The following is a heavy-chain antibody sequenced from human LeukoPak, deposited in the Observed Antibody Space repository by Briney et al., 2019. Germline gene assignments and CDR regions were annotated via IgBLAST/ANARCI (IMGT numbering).Heavy chain of an antibody. CDR1: GFTFRSHG. Sequence: GTSLRLSCAASGFTFRSHGMHWVRQAPGKGLEWVAFIWYDGSNKYYTDSVRGRFTISRDNSKNTLYLQMNSLRAEDTAVYYCAGDRATSYFDYWGQGALVTISS. CDR3: AGDRATSYFDY. J-gene: IGHJ4*02. CDR2: IWYDGSNK. V-gene: IGHV3-33*01. D-gene: IGHD1-26*01.